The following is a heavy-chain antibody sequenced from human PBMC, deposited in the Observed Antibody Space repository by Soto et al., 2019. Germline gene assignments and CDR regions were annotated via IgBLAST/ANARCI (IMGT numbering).Heavy chain of an antibody. D-gene: IGHD6-13*01. J-gene: IGHJ3*02. CDR1: GFTFSSYG. CDR3: AKTQLAYDAFDI. CDR2: ISYDGSNK. Sequence: PGGSLRLSCAASGFTFSSYGMHWVRQAPGKGLEWVAVISYDGSNKYYADSVKGRFTISRDNSKNTLYLQMNSLRAEDTAVYYCAKTQLAYDAFDIWGQGTMVTVSS. V-gene: IGHV3-30*18.